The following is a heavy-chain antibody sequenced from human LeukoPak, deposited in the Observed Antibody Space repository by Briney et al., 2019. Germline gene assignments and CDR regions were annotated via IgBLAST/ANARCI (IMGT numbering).Heavy chain of an antibody. CDR3: ASPRGWHGYGAYDI. V-gene: IGHV3-7*03. J-gene: IGHJ3*02. CDR1: GFTCSSYW. D-gene: IGHD6-19*01. Sequence: GGSLRLSCPASGFTCSSYWMSCIRQAPGIGLDWVAHINQGESEIYYADSVNGRFTISRDNAETSLYLQLKSLRAEDTAVYFCASPRGWHGYGAYDIWGQGTMVTVSS. CDR2: INQGESEI.